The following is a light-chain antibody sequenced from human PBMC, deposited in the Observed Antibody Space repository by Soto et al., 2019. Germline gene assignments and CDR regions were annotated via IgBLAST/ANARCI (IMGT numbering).Light chain of an antibody. CDR2: GAS. CDR1: QSVSSSS. J-gene: IGKJ1*01. Sequence: EIVSTQSSGTLSLSPGERATLSCRASQSVSSSSLAWYRQKPGQAPRLLIYGASSRATGIPDRFSGSGSGTDFTLTISRLEPEDFAVYYCQQYGSSPRTFGQGTKVEIK. CDR3: QQYGSSPRT. V-gene: IGKV3-20*01.